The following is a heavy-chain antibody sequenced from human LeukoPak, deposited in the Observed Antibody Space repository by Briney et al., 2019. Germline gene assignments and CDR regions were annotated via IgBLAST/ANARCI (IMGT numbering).Heavy chain of an antibody. CDR3: ARDQYDSVWGSHRPYFDY. D-gene: IGHD3-16*02. CDR1: GYTFSSYG. J-gene: IGHJ4*02. V-gene: IGHV1-18*01. Sequence: GASVKVSCKASGYTFSSYGISWVRQAPGQGREWMGWISVYTGNTNYAQKFKGRLIVTTDTSTSTAHMELRSLTSDDTAVYYCARDQYDSVWGSHRPYFDYWGQGTLVTVSS. CDR2: ISVYTGNT.